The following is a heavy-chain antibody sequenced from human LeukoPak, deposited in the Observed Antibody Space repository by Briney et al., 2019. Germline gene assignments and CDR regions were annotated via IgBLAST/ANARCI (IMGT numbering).Heavy chain of an antibody. CDR2: ISAYTGNT. CDR3: ARDIGGYSSTWWVF. CDR1: GYTFTGYG. V-gene: IGHV1-18*01. D-gene: IGHD6-13*01. J-gene: IGHJ4*02. Sequence: GASVKVSCKASGYTFTGYGITWVRQAPGQGLEWVGWISAYTGNTNYTPKLRGRVTMTTDTSTTTAYMDLRNLTSDDTAVYYCARDIGGYSSTWWVFWGQGTPVTVSS.